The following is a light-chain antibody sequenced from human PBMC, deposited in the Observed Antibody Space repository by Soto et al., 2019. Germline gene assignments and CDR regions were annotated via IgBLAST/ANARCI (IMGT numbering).Light chain of an antibody. Sequence: IVLTQSPATLSLSPGERATLSCRAGQSISTYLAWYQQKPGQAPRLLIFDASSRAIGIPARFSGSGSGTDFTLTISSLEPEDSAVYYCQQRSNWPPITFGQGTRLEIK. CDR3: QQRSNWPPIT. CDR1: QSISTY. V-gene: IGKV3-11*01. J-gene: IGKJ5*01. CDR2: DAS.